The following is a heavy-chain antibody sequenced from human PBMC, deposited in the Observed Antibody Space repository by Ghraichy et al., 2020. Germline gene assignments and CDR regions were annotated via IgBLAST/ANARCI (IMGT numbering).Heavy chain of an antibody. J-gene: IGHJ4*02. CDR1: GFTVGNNY. Sequence: GGSLRLSCAASGFTVGNNYMRWVRQAPGKGLEWVSLISSGGSTYYADSVRGRFTISRDNSKNTLYLQMNSLRAEDMAVYYCATSPTAGYWGQGTLVIVSS. CDR2: ISSGGST. CDR3: ATSPTAGY. D-gene: IGHD1-14*01. V-gene: IGHV3-66*01.